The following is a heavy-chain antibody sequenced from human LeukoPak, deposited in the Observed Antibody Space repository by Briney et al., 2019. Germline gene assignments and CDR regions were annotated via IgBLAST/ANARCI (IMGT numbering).Heavy chain of an antibody. Sequence: SEALSLTCTVSGGSISSSSYYWGWIRPPPGKGLEWIGSIYYSGSTYYNPSLKSRVTISVDTSKNQFSLKLSSVTAADTAVYYCARDGSSSYYSDAFDIWGQGTMVTVSS. CDR1: GGSISSSSYY. D-gene: IGHD3-22*01. J-gene: IGHJ3*02. V-gene: IGHV4-39*07. CDR3: ARDGSSSYYSDAFDI. CDR2: IYYSGST.